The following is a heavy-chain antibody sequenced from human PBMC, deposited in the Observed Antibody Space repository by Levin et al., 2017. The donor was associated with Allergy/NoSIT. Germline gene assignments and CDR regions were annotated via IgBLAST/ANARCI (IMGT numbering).Heavy chain of an antibody. J-gene: IGHJ4*02. Sequence: ASVKVSCKASGYTFTGYYMHWVRQAPGQGLEWMGRIDPKSGGTKYAQKFQGRVTMTRDTSISIAYMELSGLRSDDTAVYYCARDAAVAADYWGQGTLVTVSS. V-gene: IGHV1-2*06. D-gene: IGHD6-19*01. CDR1: GYTFTGYY. CDR3: ARDAAVAADY. CDR2: IDPKSGGT.